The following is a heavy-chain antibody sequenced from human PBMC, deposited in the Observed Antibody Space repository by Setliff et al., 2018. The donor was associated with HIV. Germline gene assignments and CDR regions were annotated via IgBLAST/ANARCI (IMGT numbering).Heavy chain of an antibody. J-gene: IGHJ4*02. Sequence: PSETLSLTCSVSDDSISSGVYYWSWVRQFPGKGLEWIGYIFYSGSTYYNPSLKSRVTISVDTSKNEFSLKLNSVTAADTAVYYCARARPYYDYVWGSYRPARDFDYWGQGSLVTVSS. CDR1: DDSISSGVYY. D-gene: IGHD3-16*02. CDR3: ARARPYYDYVWGSYRPARDFDY. CDR2: IFYSGST. V-gene: IGHV4-31*03.